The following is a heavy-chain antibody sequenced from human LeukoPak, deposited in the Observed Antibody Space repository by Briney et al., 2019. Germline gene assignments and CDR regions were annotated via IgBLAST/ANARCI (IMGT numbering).Heavy chain of an antibody. CDR2: MYTSGTT. CDR3: ARDRGYYYDTGGCSYYFDY. D-gene: IGHD3-22*01. V-gene: IGHV4-4*07. J-gene: IGHJ4*02. Sequence: SETLSLTCTVSGDSIGSHYWSWIRQPAGKGLEWIGRMYTSGTTNYNPSLKSRVTMSVDTSKNQFSLKLTSVTAADTAVYYCARDRGYYYDTGGCSYYFDYWGQGTLVTVSS. CDR1: GDSIGSHY.